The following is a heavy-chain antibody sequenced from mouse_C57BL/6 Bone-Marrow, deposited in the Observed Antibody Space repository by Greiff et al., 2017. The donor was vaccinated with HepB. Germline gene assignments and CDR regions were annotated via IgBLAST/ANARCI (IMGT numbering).Heavy chain of an antibody. CDR2: ISYDGSN. CDR1: GYSITSGYY. Sequence: EVKLVESGPGLVKPSQSLSLTCSVTGYSITSGYYWNWIRQFPGNKLEWMGYISYDGSNNYNPSLKNRISITRDTSKNQFFLKLNSVTTEDTATYYCAREMGRPFAYWGQGTLVTVSA. J-gene: IGHJ3*01. CDR3: AREMGRPFAY. V-gene: IGHV3-6*01.